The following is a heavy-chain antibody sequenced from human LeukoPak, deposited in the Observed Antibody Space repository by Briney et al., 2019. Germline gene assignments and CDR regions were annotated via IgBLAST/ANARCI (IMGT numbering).Heavy chain of an antibody. Sequence: ASVKVSCKVSGYTLTELSMHWVRQAPGQGLEWMGWINPNSGGTNYAQKFQGRVTMTRDTSISTAYMELSRLRSDDTAVYYCARVTVATTDWGQGTLVTVSS. V-gene: IGHV1-2*02. CDR3: ARVTVATTD. CDR2: INPNSGGT. J-gene: IGHJ4*02. CDR1: GYTLTELS. D-gene: IGHD5-12*01.